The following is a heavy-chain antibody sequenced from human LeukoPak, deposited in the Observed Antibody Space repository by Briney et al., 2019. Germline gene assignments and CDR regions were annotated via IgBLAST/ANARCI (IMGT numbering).Heavy chain of an antibody. J-gene: IGHJ5*02. CDR1: GFTFSTCA. V-gene: IGHV3-23*01. Sequence: GGSLRLSCEASGFTFSTCAMTWVRQGPGKGLEWVAAISPSGGDTYYADSVKGRFTISRDNSGKTLYLQMHSLRAEDTALYSCVRDCRSHFELGNYGWFDPWGQGTQVTVSS. CDR2: ISPSGGDT. CDR3: VRDCRSHFELGNYGWFDP. D-gene: IGHD4-17*01.